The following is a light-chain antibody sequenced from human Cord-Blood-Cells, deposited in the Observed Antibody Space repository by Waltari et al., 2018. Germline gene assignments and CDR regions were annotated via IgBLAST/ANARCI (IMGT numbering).Light chain of an antibody. CDR2: DVS. CDR3: SSYTSSSTRV. J-gene: IGLJ3*02. CDR1: SSAVGGYNY. V-gene: IGLV2-14*01. Sequence: QSALTQPASVSGSPGQSITISCTGTSSAVGGYNYASWYQQHPGKTPKLMISDVSKRPSGVSNRFSGSKSGNTASLTISGLQAEDEADYYCSSYTSSSTRVFGGGTKLTVL.